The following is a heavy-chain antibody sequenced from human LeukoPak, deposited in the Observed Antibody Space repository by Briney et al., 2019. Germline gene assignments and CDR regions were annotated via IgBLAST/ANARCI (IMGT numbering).Heavy chain of an antibody. V-gene: IGHV3-64*01. CDR1: GFTFSSYA. D-gene: IGHD5-18*01. Sequence: GGSLRLSCAASGFTFSSYAMHWVRQAPGKGLEYVSAISSNGGSTYYANSVKGRFTISRDNSKNTLYLQMGSLRAEDMAVYYCARVKGYSYGYYYYMDVWGKGTTVTISS. CDR2: ISSNGGST. CDR3: ARVKGYSYGYYYYMDV. J-gene: IGHJ6*03.